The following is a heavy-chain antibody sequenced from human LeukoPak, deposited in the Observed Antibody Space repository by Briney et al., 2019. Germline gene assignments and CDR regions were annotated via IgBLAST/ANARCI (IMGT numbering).Heavy chain of an antibody. Sequence: SETLSPTCTVSGGFITAYYWSWIRQPPGKGLEWIGYVYYTGSTEYNPSLRSRVTISLEMSKHQFSLNLTSVTAADTAVYYCARVLKGRAPFDYWGQGTLVTVSP. CDR1: GGFITAYY. V-gene: IGHV4-59*08. J-gene: IGHJ4*02. CDR2: VYYTGST. CDR3: ARVLKGRAPFDY.